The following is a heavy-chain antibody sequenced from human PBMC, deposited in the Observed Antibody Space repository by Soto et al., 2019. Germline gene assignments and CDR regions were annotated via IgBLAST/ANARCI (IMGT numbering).Heavy chain of an antibody. D-gene: IGHD3-10*01. CDR2: ISSSSSTI. V-gene: IGHV3-48*02. CDR1: GFTFSSYS. J-gene: IGHJ6*02. CDR3: ARGVPYYYGSGSSKYGMDV. Sequence: GGSLRLSCAASGFTFSSYSMNWVRQAPGKGLEWVSYISSSSSTIYYADSVKGRFTISRDNAKNSLYLQMNSLRDEDTAVYYCARGVPYYYGSGSSKYGMDVWGQGTTVTVSS.